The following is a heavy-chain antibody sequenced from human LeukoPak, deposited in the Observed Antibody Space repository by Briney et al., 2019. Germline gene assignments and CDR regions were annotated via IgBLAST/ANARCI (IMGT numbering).Heavy chain of an antibody. Sequence: GGSLRLSCAASAFTFSSYWMHWVRQAPGKGLEWVSSISSSSSYIYYADSVKGRFTISRDNAKNSLYLQMNSLRAEDTAVYYCARDWTDYGDSDWGQGTLVTVSS. J-gene: IGHJ4*02. CDR1: AFTFSSYW. D-gene: IGHD4-17*01. CDR3: ARDWTDYGDSD. V-gene: IGHV3-21*01. CDR2: ISSSSSYI.